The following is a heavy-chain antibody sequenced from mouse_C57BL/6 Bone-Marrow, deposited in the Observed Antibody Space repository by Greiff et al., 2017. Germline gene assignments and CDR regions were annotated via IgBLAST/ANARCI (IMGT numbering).Heavy chain of an antibody. V-gene: IGHV14-4*01. CDR3: TPLLRSVLYAMDY. J-gene: IGHJ4*01. D-gene: IGHD1-1*01. CDR1: GFNIKDDY. CDR2: IDPENGDT. Sequence: VQLKQSGAELVRPGASVKLSCTASGFNIKDDYMHWVKQRPEQGLEWIGWIDPENGDTEYASKFQGKATITADTSSNTAYLQLSSLTSEDTAVXYCTPLLRSVLYAMDYWGQGTSVTVSS.